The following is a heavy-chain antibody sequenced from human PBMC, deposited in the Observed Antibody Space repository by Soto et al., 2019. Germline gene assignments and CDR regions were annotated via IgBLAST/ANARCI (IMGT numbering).Heavy chain of an antibody. CDR1: GGTFSSYA. CDR3: YWYYYDSSGHDPDY. D-gene: IGHD3-22*01. J-gene: IGHJ4*02. V-gene: IGHV1-69*13. Sequence: SVKVSCKASGGTFSSYAISWVRQAPGQGLEWMGGIIPIFGTANYAQKFQGRVTITADESTSTAYMELSSLRSEDTAVYCCYWYYYDSSGHDPDYWGQGTLVTVSS. CDR2: IIPIFGTA.